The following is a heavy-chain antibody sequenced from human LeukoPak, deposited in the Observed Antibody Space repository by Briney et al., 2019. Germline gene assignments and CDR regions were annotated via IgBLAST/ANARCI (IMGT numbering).Heavy chain of an antibody. V-gene: IGHV3-73*01. CDR1: GFPFSGSP. J-gene: IGHJ4*02. Sequence: PGGPLRLSCAASGFPFSGSPMHWVRQASGKGRDLVGRIIIKGNSYATPSAASVKGRFTISIADSKNTAYLEINSLKTEDSVLFYWSSGGYCNSPSLYGGNWGKGTLVTVST. CDR3: SSGGYCNSPSLYGGN. CDR2: IIIKGNSYAT. D-gene: IGHD2-2*01.